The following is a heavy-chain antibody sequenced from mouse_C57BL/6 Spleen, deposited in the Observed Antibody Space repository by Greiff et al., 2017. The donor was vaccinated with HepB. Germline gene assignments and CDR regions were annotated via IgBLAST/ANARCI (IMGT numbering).Heavy chain of an antibody. CDR3: ASSSITTVVAPYFDY. J-gene: IGHJ2*01. V-gene: IGHV1-81*01. CDR1: GYTFTSYG. CDR2: IYPRSGNT. Sequence: VQLQQSGAELARPGASVKLSCKASGYTFTSYGISWVKQRTGQGLEWIGEIYPRSGNTYYNEKFKGKATLTADKSSSTAYMELRSLTSEDSAVYFCASSSITTVVAPYFDYWGQGTTLTVSS. D-gene: IGHD1-1*01.